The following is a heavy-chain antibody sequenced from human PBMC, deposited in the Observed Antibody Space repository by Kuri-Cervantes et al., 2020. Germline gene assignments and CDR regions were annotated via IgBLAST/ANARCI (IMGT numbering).Heavy chain of an antibody. CDR3: AREGGYDSFDY. V-gene: IGHV3-74*01. CDR1: GFTFSSYW. CDR2: IKSDGIST. J-gene: IGHJ4*02. Sequence: GGSLRLSCAASGFTFSSYWMIWVRQAPGKGLVWVSLIKSDGISTRYADSVKGRFTISRDNAKNTLYLQMNSLRVEDTAVYYCAREGGYDSFDYWGQGTLVTVSS. D-gene: IGHD5-12*01.